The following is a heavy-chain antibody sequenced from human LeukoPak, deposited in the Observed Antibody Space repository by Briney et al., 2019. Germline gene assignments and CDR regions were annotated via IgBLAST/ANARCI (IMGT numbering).Heavy chain of an antibody. J-gene: IGHJ4*02. D-gene: IGHD3-10*02. CDR1: GYSISSGYY. V-gene: IGHV4-38-2*02. Sequence: SETLSLTCTVSGYSISSGYYWGWIRQPPGQGLEWIGSIYHSGSTYYNPSLKSRVTISVDTSKNQFSLQLFSVTAADTAVYFCASRGVVRGISYYFDYWGQGTLVTVSS. CDR2: IYHSGST. CDR3: ASRGVVRGISYYFDY.